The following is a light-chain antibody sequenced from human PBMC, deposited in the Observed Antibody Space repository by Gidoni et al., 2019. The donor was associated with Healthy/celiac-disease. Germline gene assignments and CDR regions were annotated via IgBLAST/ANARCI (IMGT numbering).Light chain of an antibody. CDR3: SSYTSSSSVV. V-gene: IGLV2-14*01. J-gene: IGLJ2*01. Sequence: QSALTQPALVSGSPGQPLTISCTGTSSDVGGYNYVSWYQQHPGKATKLMIYEVSNRPSGVSNRFSGSKSGNTASLTISGLQAEDEADYYCSSYTSSSSVVFGGGTKLTVL. CDR1: SSDVGGYNY. CDR2: EVS.